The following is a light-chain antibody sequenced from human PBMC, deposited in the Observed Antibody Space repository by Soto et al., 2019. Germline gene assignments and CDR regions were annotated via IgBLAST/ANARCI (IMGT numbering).Light chain of an antibody. V-gene: IGKV4-1*01. CDR2: WAS. CDR1: QSVLYSSNNKNY. J-gene: IGKJ1*01. CDR3: QQYYSTPRT. Sequence: DIVMTQSPDSLAVSLGERATINCKSSQSVLYSSNNKNYLAWYQQKPGQPPKLLIYWASTRESGVPDRFSGSGSGTDFPLTVSSLQAQDVAVSYCQQYYSTPRTFGQGTKVEI.